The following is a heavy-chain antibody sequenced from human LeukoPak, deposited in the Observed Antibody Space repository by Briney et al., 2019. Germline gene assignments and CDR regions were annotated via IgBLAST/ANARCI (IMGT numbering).Heavy chain of an antibody. CDR2: IYTSGST. CDR3: ARGGSIYDFWSGYYLGNWFDP. D-gene: IGHD3-3*01. Sequence: SETLSLTYTVSGGSVSSYYWSWIRQPAGKGLEWIGRIYTSGSTNYNPSLKSRVTMSVDTSKNQFSLKLSSVTAADTAVYYCARGGSIYDFWSGYYLGNWFDPWGQGTLVTVSS. J-gene: IGHJ5*02. V-gene: IGHV4-4*07. CDR1: GGSVSSYY.